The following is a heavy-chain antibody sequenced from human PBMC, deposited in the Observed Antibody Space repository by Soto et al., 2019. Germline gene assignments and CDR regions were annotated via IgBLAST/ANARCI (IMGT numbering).Heavy chain of an antibody. CDR1: GGSISSSSYY. J-gene: IGHJ6*02. V-gene: IGHV4-39*01. CDR2: IYYSGST. Sequence: PSETLSLTCTVSGGSISSSSYYWGWIRQPPGKGLEWIGSIYYSGSTYYNPSLKSRVTISVDTSKNQFSLKLSSVTAADTAVYYCARQGDFWSGSYYYYYGMDVWGQGTTVTVSS. CDR3: ARQGDFWSGSYYYYYGMDV. D-gene: IGHD3-3*01.